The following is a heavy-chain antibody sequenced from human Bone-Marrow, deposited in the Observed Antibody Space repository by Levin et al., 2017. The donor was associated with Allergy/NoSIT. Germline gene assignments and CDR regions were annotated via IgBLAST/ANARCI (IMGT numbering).Heavy chain of an antibody. Sequence: GGSLRLSCAASGFTFSSSAMHWVRQAPGKGLEWVAVISYAGSDKFYAHSVKGRFTISRDNSKNTLYLQMNSLRAEDTAVYYCARDRIHDYGHYYGFYFSYYYMDVWGNGTPVTVSS. V-gene: IGHV3-30-3*01. J-gene: IGHJ6*03. CDR2: ISYAGSDK. D-gene: IGHD4-17*01. CDR3: ARDRIHDYGHYYGFYFSYYYMDV. CDR1: GFTFSSSA.